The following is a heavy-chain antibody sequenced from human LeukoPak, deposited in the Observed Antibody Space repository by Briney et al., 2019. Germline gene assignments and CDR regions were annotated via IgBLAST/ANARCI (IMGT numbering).Heavy chain of an antibody. CDR2: ISWNSGSI. CDR3: AKDRRIYGDYLMDAFDI. Sequence: AGGSLRLSCAASGFTFDDYAVHWVRQAPGKGLEWVSGISWNSGSIGYADSVKGRFTISRDNAKNSLYLQMNSLRAEDTALYYCAKDRRIYGDYLMDAFDIWGQGTMVTVSS. D-gene: IGHD4-17*01. J-gene: IGHJ3*02. V-gene: IGHV3-9*01. CDR1: GFTFDDYA.